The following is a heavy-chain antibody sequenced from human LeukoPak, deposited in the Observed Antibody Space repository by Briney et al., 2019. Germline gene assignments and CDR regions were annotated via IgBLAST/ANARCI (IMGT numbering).Heavy chain of an antibody. CDR1: GFTFSNYW. J-gene: IGHJ4*02. Sequence: PGGSLRLSCAASGFTFSNYWMSWVRQAPGKGLEWVANIKQDGSETYYVDSVKGRFTISRDNAKNSLYLQMNSLRAEDTAVYYCTSRGINYYDSGGFTYWGQGTLVTVSS. CDR3: TSRGINYYDSGGFTY. D-gene: IGHD3-22*01. CDR2: IKQDGSET. V-gene: IGHV3-7*01.